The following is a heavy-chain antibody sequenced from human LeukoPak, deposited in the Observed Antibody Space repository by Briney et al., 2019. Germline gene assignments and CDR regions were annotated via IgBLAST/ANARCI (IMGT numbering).Heavy chain of an antibody. J-gene: IGHJ2*01. CDR2: ISSSGSTI. Sequence: PGGSLRLSCAASGFTFSSYEMSWVRQAPGKGLEWVSYISSSGSTIYYADSVKGRFTISRDNAKNSLYLQMNSLRAEDTAVYYCARAAVYYYDSSGSPPTGYFDLWGRGTLVTVSS. V-gene: IGHV3-48*03. D-gene: IGHD3-22*01. CDR1: GFTFSSYE. CDR3: ARAAVYYYDSSGSPPTGYFDL.